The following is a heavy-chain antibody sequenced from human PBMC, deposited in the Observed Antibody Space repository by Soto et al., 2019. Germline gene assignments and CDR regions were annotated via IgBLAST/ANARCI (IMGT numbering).Heavy chain of an antibody. Sequence: PGGSLRLSCAASGFTFSSYAMSWVRQAPGKGLEWVSAISGSGGSTYYADSVKGRFTISRDNSKNTLYLQMNSLRAEDTAVYYCAKDPDSSSWYEVLGYFDYWGQGTLVTVSS. CDR3: AKDPDSSSWYEVLGYFDY. D-gene: IGHD6-13*01. J-gene: IGHJ4*02. CDR1: GFTFSSYA. V-gene: IGHV3-23*01. CDR2: ISGSGGST.